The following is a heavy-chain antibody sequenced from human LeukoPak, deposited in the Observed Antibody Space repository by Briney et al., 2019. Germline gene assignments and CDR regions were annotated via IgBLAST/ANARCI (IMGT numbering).Heavy chain of an antibody. J-gene: IGHJ4*02. CDR2: INHSGST. CDR1: GGSFSGYY. Sequence: SETLSLTCAVYGGSFSGYYWSWIRQPPGKGLEWIGEINHSGSTNYNPSLKSRVTISVDTSKNQFSLKLSSVTAADTAVYYCARQGIDYYDSSGYPPPYYFDYWGQGTLVTVSS. D-gene: IGHD3-22*01. V-gene: IGHV4-34*01. CDR3: ARQGIDYYDSSGYPPPYYFDY.